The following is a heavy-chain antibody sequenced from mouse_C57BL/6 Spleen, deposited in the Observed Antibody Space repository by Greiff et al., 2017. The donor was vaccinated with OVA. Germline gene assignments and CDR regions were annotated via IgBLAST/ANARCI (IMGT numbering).Heavy chain of an antibody. CDR2: ISDGGSYT. V-gene: IGHV5-4*01. Sequence: EVQLVESGGGLVKPGGSLKLSCAASGFTFSSYAMSWVRQTPEKRLEWVATISDGGSYTYYPDNVKGRVTITGDNSKNDLYLQMSRLKSEDTAIYYGARDLYGSSRGSFAYWGQGTLVTVSA. D-gene: IGHD1-1*01. J-gene: IGHJ3*01. CDR1: GFTFSSYA. CDR3: ARDLYGSSRGSFAY.